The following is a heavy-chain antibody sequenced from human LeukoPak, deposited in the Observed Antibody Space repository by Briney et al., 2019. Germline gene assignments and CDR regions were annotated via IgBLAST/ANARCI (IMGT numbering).Heavy chain of an antibody. CDR2: ISYDGSNK. Sequence: GGSLRLSCAASGFTFSNYAMHWVRQAPGKGLEWVAVISYDGSNKFYADSMKGRFTISRDNSKNTLFLQMNSLRVDDTGIYFCAGAYDSRGNFGPAGIDYWGQGTPVTVSS. D-gene: IGHD3-22*01. CDR1: GFTFSNYA. CDR3: AGAYDSRGNFGPAGIDY. V-gene: IGHV3-30*04. J-gene: IGHJ4*02.